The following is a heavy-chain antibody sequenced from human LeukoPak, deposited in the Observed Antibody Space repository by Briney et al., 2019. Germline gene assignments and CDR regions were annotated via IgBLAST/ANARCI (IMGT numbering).Heavy chain of an antibody. CDR1: DFAFASKA. V-gene: IGHV3-23*01. CDR3: AKSRSGSANWALQIFDN. Sequence: GGPLNLSGAPLDFAFASKAMGWVRKFQARGLEGAEPISPGGGTTYYADYVKGRFTVSRDNSKNSLFVQMNSLRAEDTAVYFCAKSRSGSANWALQIFDNWGQGTLVTVSS. D-gene: IGHD1-1*01. J-gene: IGHJ4*02. CDR2: ISPGGGTT.